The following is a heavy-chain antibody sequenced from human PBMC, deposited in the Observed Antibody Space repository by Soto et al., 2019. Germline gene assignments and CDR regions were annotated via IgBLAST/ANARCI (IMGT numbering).Heavy chain of an antibody. D-gene: IGHD2-2*01. J-gene: IGHJ4*02. Sequence: GGSLRLSCAASGFTFSSYSMNWVRQAPGKGLEWVSSISSSSSYIYYADSVKGRFTISRDNAKNSLYLQMNSLRAEDTAVYYYARDIPRRVVYFDYRGQGILVTVSS. CDR1: GFTFSSYS. CDR2: ISSSSSYI. V-gene: IGHV3-21*01. CDR3: ARDIPRRVVYFDY.